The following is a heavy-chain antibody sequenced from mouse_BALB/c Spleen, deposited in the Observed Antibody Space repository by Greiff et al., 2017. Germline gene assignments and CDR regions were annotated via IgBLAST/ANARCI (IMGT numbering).Heavy chain of an antibody. J-gene: IGHJ1*01. D-gene: IGHD3-1*01. Sequence: EVKLMESGGGLVQPGGSRKLSCAASGFTFSSFGMHWVRQAPEKGLEWVAYISSGSSTIYYADTVKGRFTISRDNPKNTLFLQMTSLRSEDTAMYYCARSGGPWGAGTTVTVSS. V-gene: IGHV5-17*02. CDR1: GFTFSSFG. CDR2: ISSGSSTI. CDR3: ARSGGP.